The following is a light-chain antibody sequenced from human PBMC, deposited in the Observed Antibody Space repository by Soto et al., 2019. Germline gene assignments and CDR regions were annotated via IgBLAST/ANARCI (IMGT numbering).Light chain of an antibody. Sequence: DIVMTQSPDSVAVSLGERATINCRSSQSVLFSPNNKNYLAWYQQKPGQSPRLLFYWASTRESGVPDRFSGSGSGTEFTLTISRLLAEDVAVYYCQQYYNTPYTFGLGTKLEIK. J-gene: IGKJ2*01. V-gene: IGKV4-1*01. CDR2: WAS. CDR1: QSVLFSPNNKNY. CDR3: QQYYNTPYT.